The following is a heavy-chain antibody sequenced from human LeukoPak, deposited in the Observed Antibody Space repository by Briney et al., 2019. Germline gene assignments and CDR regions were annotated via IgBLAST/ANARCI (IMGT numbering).Heavy chain of an antibody. Sequence: GRSLRLSCAASGFTFSSYGMHWVRQAPGKGLEWVAVISYDGSNKYYADSVKGRFTISRDNSKNTLYLQMNSLRAEDTAVYYCAKDLWVIIGYYYYGMDVWCQGTTVTVSS. V-gene: IGHV3-30*18. CDR3: AKDLWVIIGYYYYGMDV. CDR2: ISYDGSNK. D-gene: IGHD3-3*01. J-gene: IGHJ6*02. CDR1: GFTFSSYG.